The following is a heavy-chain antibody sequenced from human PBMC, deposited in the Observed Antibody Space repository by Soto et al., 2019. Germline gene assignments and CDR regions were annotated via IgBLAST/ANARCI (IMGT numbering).Heavy chain of an antibody. Sequence: SETLSLTCTVSGGSISSYYWSWIRQPPGKGLEWIGYIYYSGSTNYNPSLKSRVTISVDTSKNQFSLKLSSVTAADTAVYYCARLIYDFWSGSTVHLDVWGKGTTVTVSS. V-gene: IGHV4-59*08. J-gene: IGHJ6*04. D-gene: IGHD3-3*01. CDR1: GGSISSYY. CDR3: ARLIYDFWSGSTVHLDV. CDR2: IYYSGST.